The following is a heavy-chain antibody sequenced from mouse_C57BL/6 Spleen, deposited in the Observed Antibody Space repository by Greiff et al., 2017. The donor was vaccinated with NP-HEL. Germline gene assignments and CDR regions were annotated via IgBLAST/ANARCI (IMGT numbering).Heavy chain of an antibody. J-gene: IGHJ1*03. D-gene: IGHD2-1*01. CDR3: AREGYGNYDWYFDV. Sequence: EVKLVESEGGLVQPGSSMKLSCTASGFTFSDYYMAWVRQVPEKGLEWVANINYDGSSTYYLDSLKSRFIISRDNAKNILYLQMSSLKSEDTATYYCAREGYGNYDWYFDVWGTGTTVTVSS. CDR1: GFTFSDYY. CDR2: INYDGSST. V-gene: IGHV5-16*01.